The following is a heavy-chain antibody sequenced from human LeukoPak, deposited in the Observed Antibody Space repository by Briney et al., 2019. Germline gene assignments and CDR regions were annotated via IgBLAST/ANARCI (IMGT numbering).Heavy chain of an antibody. Sequence: SETLSLTCAVYGGTVSGYYRSWIRQPPGKGLEWIGEIGHTGSTYYNPSLKSRVTITVDTSRKQFSLKLNSVTAADTAVYYCATGGTVAALDYWGQGTLVTVSS. D-gene: IGHD2-15*01. CDR1: GGTVSGYY. V-gene: IGHV4-34*01. J-gene: IGHJ4*02. CDR2: IGHTGST. CDR3: ATGGTVAALDY.